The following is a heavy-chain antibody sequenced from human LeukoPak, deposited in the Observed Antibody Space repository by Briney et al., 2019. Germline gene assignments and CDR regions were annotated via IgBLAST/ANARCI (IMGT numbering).Heavy chain of an antibody. J-gene: IGHJ4*02. CDR1: GYTFTGYY. D-gene: IGHD3-22*01. Sequence: ASVKVSCKASGYTFTGYYMHWVRQAPGQGLEWMGWINPNSGGTNYAQKFQGRVTMTRDTSISTAYMELSRLRSDDTAVYYCARSRGNIYYYDSSGDQLYFDYWGQGTLVTVSS. CDR3: ARSRGNIYYYDSSGDQLYFDY. CDR2: INPNSGGT. V-gene: IGHV1-2*02.